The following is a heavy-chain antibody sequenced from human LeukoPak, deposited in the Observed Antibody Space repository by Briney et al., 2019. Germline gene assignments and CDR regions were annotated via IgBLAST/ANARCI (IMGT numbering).Heavy chain of an antibody. D-gene: IGHD3-10*01. J-gene: IGHJ2*01. Sequence: SETLSLTCTVSGGSISSYYWSWIRQPAGKGLEWIGRIYTSGSTNYNPSLKSRVTMSVDTSKNQFSLKLSSVTAADTAVYYCARDAVIYYYGSGSYYSSRYFDLWGRGTLVTVSS. CDR1: GGSISSYY. CDR3: ARDAVIYYYGSGSYYSSRYFDL. CDR2: IYTSGST. V-gene: IGHV4-4*07.